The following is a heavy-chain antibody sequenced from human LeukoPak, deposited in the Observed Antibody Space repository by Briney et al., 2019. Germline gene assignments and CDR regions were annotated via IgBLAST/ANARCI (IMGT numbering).Heavy chain of an antibody. Sequence: PSETLSLTCTVSGASISNYYWSWIRQPPGKGLEWIGYIYYSGSTNYNPSLKSRVTISVDTSKNQFSLKLSSVTAADTAVYYCARRYCSGGSCYAADWGQGTLVTVSS. CDR1: GASISNYY. J-gene: IGHJ4*02. D-gene: IGHD2-15*01. V-gene: IGHV4-59*01. CDR2: IYYSGST. CDR3: ARRYCSGGSCYAAD.